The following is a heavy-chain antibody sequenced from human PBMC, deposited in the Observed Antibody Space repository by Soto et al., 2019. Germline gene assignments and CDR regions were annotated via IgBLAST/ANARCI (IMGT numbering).Heavy chain of an antibody. CDR3: ARVQSSSWQDYYYGMDV. V-gene: IGHV4-59*01. CDR1: GGSISSYY. CDR2: IYYSGST. D-gene: IGHD6-13*01. J-gene: IGHJ6*02. Sequence: SETLSLTCTVSGGSISSYYWSWIRQPPGKGLEWIGYIYYSGSTNYNPSLKSRVTISVDTSKNQFSLKLSSVTAADTAVYYCARVQSSSWQDYYYGMDVWGQGTTVTVSS.